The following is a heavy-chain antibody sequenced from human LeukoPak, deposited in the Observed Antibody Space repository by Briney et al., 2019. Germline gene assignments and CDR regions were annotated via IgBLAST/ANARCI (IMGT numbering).Heavy chain of an antibody. V-gene: IGHV1-8*03. Sequence: GASVKVSCKASGYTFTSYDINWVRQATGQRLEWMGWMNPNSGNTGYAQKFQGRVTITRNTSISTAYMELSSLRSEDTAVYYCARGRGDIVVVPPDYWGQGTLVTVSS. CDR3: ARGRGDIVVVPPDY. D-gene: IGHD2-2*01. CDR1: GYTFTSYD. CDR2: MNPNSGNT. J-gene: IGHJ4*02.